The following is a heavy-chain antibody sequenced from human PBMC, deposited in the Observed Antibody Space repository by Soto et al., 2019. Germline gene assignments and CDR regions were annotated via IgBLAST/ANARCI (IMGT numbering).Heavy chain of an antibody. CDR1: GDSVSSDRAA. D-gene: IGHD2-21*01. V-gene: IGHV6-1*01. CDR2: TYYRSKWYN. J-gene: IGHJ5*02. Sequence: SQTLSLTCAISGDSVSSDRAAWNWIRQSPSRGLEWLGRTYYRSKWYNDYAVSVKSRITISADTSNNQFSLRLNSVTPEDTAGYYLPREGRLSIYSAYSWFDHWGQASLVNVSA. CDR3: PREGRLSIYSAYSWFDH.